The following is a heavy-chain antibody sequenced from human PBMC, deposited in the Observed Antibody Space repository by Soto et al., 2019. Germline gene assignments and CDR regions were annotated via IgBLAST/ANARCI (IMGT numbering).Heavy chain of an antibody. CDR2: IFYTGSK. CDR1: GGSINDGSYH. CDR3: ARLDYGVSAFDL. J-gene: IGHJ4*02. Sequence: PSETLSLTCTVSGGSINDGSYHWSWLRQHPGKGLEFIGYIFYTGSKYHNPSLETRVTMSADTSNNEVSLRLHFLTAADTAVYYCARLDYGVSAFDLWGRGTLVTVSS. V-gene: IGHV4-31*03. D-gene: IGHD4-17*01.